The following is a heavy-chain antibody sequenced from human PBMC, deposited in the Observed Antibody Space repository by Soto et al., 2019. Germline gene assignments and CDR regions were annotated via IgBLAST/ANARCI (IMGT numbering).Heavy chain of an antibody. J-gene: IGHJ5*02. CDR2: IYYSGRT. CDR3: ARVVVAATDNWFDP. Sequence: QVQLQESGPGLVKPSQTLSLTCTVSGGSISSGGYYWSWIRQHPGKGLEWIGYIYYSGRTYYNPSLKSRVNMSADTSNNQFALKLSSVTAADTAVYYCARVVVAATDNWFDPWGQGNLVTVSS. D-gene: IGHD2-15*01. CDR1: GGSISSGGYY. V-gene: IGHV4-31*03.